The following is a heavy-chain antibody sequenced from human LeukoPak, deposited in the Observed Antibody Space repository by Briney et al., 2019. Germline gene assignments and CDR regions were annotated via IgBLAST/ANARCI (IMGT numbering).Heavy chain of an antibody. CDR3: ARDLGSGDLDGYGMDV. CDR2: IYYSGRT. J-gene: IGHJ6*02. V-gene: IGHV4-30-4*01. Sequence: SETLSLTCTVSGGSISSGDYYWSWIRQPPGKGLEWIGHIYYSGRTYYNPSLKSRVTISVDTSKNQFSLKLSSVTAADTAVYFCARDLGSGDLDGYGMDVWGQGTTVTVSS. D-gene: IGHD3-10*01. CDR1: GGSISSGDYY.